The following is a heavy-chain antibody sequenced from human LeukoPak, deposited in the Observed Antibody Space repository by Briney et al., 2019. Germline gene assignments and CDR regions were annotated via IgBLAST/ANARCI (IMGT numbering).Heavy chain of an antibody. J-gene: IGHJ5*02. D-gene: IGHD6-13*01. CDR3: ASTPRYYSSSWS. V-gene: IGHV4-59*01. CDR2: IYYSGST. CDR1: GGSISSYY. Sequence: SETLSLTCTVSGGSISSYYWSWIRQPPGKGLEWIGYIYYSGSTNYNPSLKSRVTISVDTSKNQFSLKLSSVTAADTAVYYCASTPRYYSSSWSWGQGTLVTVSS.